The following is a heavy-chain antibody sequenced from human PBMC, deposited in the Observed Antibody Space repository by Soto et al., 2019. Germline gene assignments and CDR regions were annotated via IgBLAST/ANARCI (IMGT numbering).Heavy chain of an antibody. D-gene: IGHD5-12*01. J-gene: IGHJ4*02. CDR1: GGSISSYY. CDR3: ARGYRWLDY. Sequence: LSLTCTVSGGSISSYYWSWIRQPPGEGLEWVGYIYYSGSTNYNPSLKSRVPISVDTSKNQFSLKLSSVTAADTAVYYCARGYRWLDYWGQRTLVTVSS. CDR2: IYYSGST. V-gene: IGHV4-59*01.